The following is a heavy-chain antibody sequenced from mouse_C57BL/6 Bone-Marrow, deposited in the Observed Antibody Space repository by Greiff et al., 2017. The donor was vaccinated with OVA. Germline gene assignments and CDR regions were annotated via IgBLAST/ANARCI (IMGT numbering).Heavy chain of an antibody. CDR1: GYTFTSYT. CDR2: INPCSGYT. J-gene: IGHJ3*01. Sequence: LEESGAELARPGASVKMSCKASGYTFTSYTMHWVKQRPGQGLEWIGYINPCSGYTKYNQKFKDKATLTADKSSSTAYMQLSSLTSEDSAVYCCARWIVGFACWGQGALVTVSA. CDR3: ARWIVGFAC. V-gene: IGHV1-4*01.